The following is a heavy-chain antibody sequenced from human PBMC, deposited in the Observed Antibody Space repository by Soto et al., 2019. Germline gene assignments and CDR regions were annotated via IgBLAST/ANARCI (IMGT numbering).Heavy chain of an antibody. J-gene: IGHJ4*02. CDR3: ARDLGYYDSSGYFDY. CDR1: GFTFSEYY. V-gene: IGHV3-11*01. D-gene: IGHD3-22*01. CDR2: ISSSDSIV. Sequence: GGSLRLSCAASGFTFSEYYMSWIRQAQGKGLEWVSYISSSDSIVSYADSVKGRFTISRDNAKNSLYLQMNSLLAEDTDVYFCARDLGYYDSSGYFDYWGQGTLVTVSS.